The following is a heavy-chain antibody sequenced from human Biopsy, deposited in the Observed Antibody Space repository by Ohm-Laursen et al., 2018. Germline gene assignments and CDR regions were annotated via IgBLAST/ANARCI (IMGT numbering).Heavy chain of an antibody. D-gene: IGHD4-23*01. CDR2: FAPENGKT. CDR3: ARGSNDFGGLYFPR. Sequence: ASVKVSCKVSGYTLTELSMHWVRQAPGKGLEWMGGFAPENGKTVYAQNFQARVSMTEDTSTDTAYMELRSLRSEDTAVYYCARGSNDFGGLYFPRWGQGTLLTVSS. V-gene: IGHV1-24*01. J-gene: IGHJ4*02. CDR1: GYTLTELS.